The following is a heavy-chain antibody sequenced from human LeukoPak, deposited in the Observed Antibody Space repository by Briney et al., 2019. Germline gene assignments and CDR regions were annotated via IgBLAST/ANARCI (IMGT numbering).Heavy chain of an antibody. D-gene: IGHD6-19*01. CDR1: GDSVSSNSAA. J-gene: IGHJ4*02. CDR3: ARSSGWPDY. CDR2: TYYRSKWYS. Sequence: SQTLSLTCAVSGDSVSSNSAAWNWIRQSPSRGLEWLGRTYYRSKWYSHYAVSVKSRITIKADTSKNQFSLQLNSVTPEDTGIYYCARSSGWPDYWGRGTLVTVSS. V-gene: IGHV6-1*01.